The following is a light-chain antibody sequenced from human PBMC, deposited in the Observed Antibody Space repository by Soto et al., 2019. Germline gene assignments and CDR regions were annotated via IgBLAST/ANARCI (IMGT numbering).Light chain of an antibody. CDR3: QVWDSSSDHPNWV. J-gene: IGLJ3*02. Sequence: SYELTQPPSVSVAPGQTARITCGGNNIGSKSVHWYQQKPGQAPVLVVYDDSDRPSGIPERFSGSNSGNTATLTISRVEAGDEADDYCQVWDSSSDHPNWVFGGGTKVTVL. CDR2: DDS. CDR1: NIGSKS. V-gene: IGLV3-21*02.